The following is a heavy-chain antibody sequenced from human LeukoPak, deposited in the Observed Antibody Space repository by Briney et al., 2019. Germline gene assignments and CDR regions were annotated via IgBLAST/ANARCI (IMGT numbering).Heavy chain of an antibody. CDR3: AKDGVGWYYNFDY. CDR1: GFTFSTYA. J-gene: IGHJ4*02. CDR2: ISGSGTIT. Sequence: GGSLRLSCAASGFTFSTYAMSWVRQAPGKGLEWVAAISGSGTITYYADSVKGRFTISRDNSKNTLYLQMNSLRAEDTAVYSCAKDGVGWYYNFDYWGLGTLVTVS. D-gene: IGHD6-19*01. V-gene: IGHV3-23*01.